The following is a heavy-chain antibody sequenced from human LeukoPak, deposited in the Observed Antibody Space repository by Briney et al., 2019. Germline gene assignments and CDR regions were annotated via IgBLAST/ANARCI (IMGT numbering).Heavy chain of an antibody. CDR1: GDSVSSNSAA. CDR3: ARSLPATVGNWFDP. D-gene: IGHD2-2*01. V-gene: IGHV6-1*01. Sequence: SQTLSLTCAISGDSVSSNSAAWNWIRQSPSRGLEWLGRTYYRSNWYNNYTVSLKSRITINADTSKNQFFLQLTSVTPEDTAVYYCARSLPATVGNWFDPWGQGTLVIVSS. J-gene: IGHJ5*02. CDR2: TYYRSNWYN.